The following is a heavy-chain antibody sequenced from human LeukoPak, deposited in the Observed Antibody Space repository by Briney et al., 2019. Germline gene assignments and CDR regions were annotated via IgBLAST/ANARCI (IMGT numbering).Heavy chain of an antibody. CDR1: GYTFTSYG. CDR2: ISAYNGNT. D-gene: IGHD3-22*01. Sequence: HVASVKVSCKASGYTFTSYGISWVRQAPGQGLEWMGWISAYNGNTNYAQKLQGRVTMTTDTSTSTAYMELRSLRSDDTALYYCARLMDNNYDGSAFDYWGQGTLVTVSS. J-gene: IGHJ4*02. V-gene: IGHV1-18*01. CDR3: ARLMDNNYDGSAFDY.